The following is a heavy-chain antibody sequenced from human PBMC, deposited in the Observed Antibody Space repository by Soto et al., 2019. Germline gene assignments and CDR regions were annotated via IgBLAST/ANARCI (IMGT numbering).Heavy chain of an antibody. CDR1: GGSISSGDYY. Sequence: SETLSLTCTVSGGSISSGDYYWSWFRQPPGKGLEWIGYIYYSGSTYYNPSLKSRVTISVDTSKNQFSLKLSSVTAADTAVYYCARAMVVTQNWFDPWGQGTLVTVSS. CDR3: ARAMVVTQNWFDP. CDR2: IYYSGST. V-gene: IGHV4-30-4*01. D-gene: IGHD2-21*02. J-gene: IGHJ5*02.